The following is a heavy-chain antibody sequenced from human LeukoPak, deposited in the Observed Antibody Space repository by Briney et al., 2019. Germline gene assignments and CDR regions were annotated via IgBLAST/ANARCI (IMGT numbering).Heavy chain of an antibody. CDR2: PYSGGIT. D-gene: IGHD6-13*01. CDR1: GFTVSSNY. J-gene: IGHJ4*02. Sequence: GGSLRLSCVVSGFTVSSNYMNWVRQAPGKGLEWVSVPYSGGITYSADSVKGRFTISRDNAKNSLYLQMNSLRAEDTAVYYCARSFYSSTWYGDLDYWGQGTLVTVSS. V-gene: IGHV3-66*01. CDR3: ARSFYSSTWYGDLDY.